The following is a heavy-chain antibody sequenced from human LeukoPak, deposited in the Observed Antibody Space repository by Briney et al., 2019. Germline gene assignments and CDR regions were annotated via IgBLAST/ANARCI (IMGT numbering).Heavy chain of an antibody. D-gene: IGHD6-13*01. CDR2: MNPNSGNT. CDR3: ARGPLDQQVGFDP. V-gene: IGHV1-8*03. CDR1: GYTFTGYY. J-gene: IGHJ5*02. Sequence: ASVKVSCKASGYTFTGYYMHWVRQAPGQGLEWMGWMNPNSGNTGYAQKFQGRVTITRNTSISTAYMELSSLRSEDTAVYYCARGPLDQQVGFDPWGQGTLVTVSS.